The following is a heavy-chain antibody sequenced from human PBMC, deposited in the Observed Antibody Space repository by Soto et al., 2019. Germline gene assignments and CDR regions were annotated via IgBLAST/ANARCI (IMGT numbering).Heavy chain of an antibody. CDR3: ARSASGRSRYYYYYMDV. J-gene: IGHJ6*03. CDR2: ISGSGGST. Sequence: GGSLRLSCAASGFTFSSYAMSWVRQAPGKGLEWVSAISGSGGSTYYADSVKGRFTISRDDSKNTLYLQMNSLRAEDTAVYYCARSASGRSRYYYYYMDVWGKGTTVTVSS. CDR1: GFTFSSYA. V-gene: IGHV3-23*01. D-gene: IGHD2-15*01.